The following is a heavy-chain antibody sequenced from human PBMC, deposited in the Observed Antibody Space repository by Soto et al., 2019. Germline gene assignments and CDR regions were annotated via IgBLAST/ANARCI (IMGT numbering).Heavy chain of an antibody. V-gene: IGHV3-30-3*01. D-gene: IGHD5-18*01. CDR2: ISYDGSNK. J-gene: IGHJ6*02. Sequence: QVQLVESGGGVVQPGRSLRLSCAASGFTFSSYAMHWVRQAPGKGLEWVAVISYDGSNKYYADSVKGRFTISRDNSKNTLYLQMNSLRAEDTAVYYCARDLDTDMSGMDVWGQGTTVTVSS. CDR1: GFTFSSYA. CDR3: ARDLDTDMSGMDV.